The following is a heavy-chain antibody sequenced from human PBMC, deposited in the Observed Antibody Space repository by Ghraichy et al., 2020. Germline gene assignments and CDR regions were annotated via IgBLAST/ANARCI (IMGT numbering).Heavy chain of an antibody. CDR1: GFTFSDYT. V-gene: IGHV3-21*01. Sequence: GGSLRLSCAASGFTFSDYTMNWVRQAPGKGLEWVSTISSSSDYIYYADSVKGRFTISRDNAKNSLYLQMNSLRVEDTAVYYCGRVWYLSGDFNYWGQGTPVTVSSDVWGKGTTVTVSS. J-gene: IGHJ6*04. CDR2: ISSSSDYI. D-gene: IGHD4-11*01. CDR3: GRVWYLSGDFNYWGQGTPVTVSSDV.